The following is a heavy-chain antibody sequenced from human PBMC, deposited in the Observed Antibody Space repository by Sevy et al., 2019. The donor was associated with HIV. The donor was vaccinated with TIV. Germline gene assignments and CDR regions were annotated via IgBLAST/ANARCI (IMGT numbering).Heavy chain of an antibody. CDR1: GFTFSSYS. D-gene: IGHD2-15*01. CDR2: ISSSSSYI. Sequence: GGSLRLSCAASGFTFSSYSMNWVRQAPGKGLEWVSSISSSSSYIYYADSVKGRFTISRDNAKNSLYLQMTSLRAEDTAVYYCARAPENYCSGGSCYHHWGQGTLVTVSS. J-gene: IGHJ5*02. CDR3: ARAPENYCSGGSCYHH. V-gene: IGHV3-21*01.